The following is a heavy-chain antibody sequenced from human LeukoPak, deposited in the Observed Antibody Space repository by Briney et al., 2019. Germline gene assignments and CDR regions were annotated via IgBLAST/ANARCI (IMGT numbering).Heavy chain of an antibody. V-gene: IGHV1-2*02. D-gene: IGHD1-26*01. Sequence: ASVKVSCKASGHTFTGYYMHWVRQAPGQGLEWMGWINPNSGGTNYVQKFQGRVTMTRDTSISTAYMELSRLRSDDTAVYYCARGIVGATTGDWGQGTLVTVSS. CDR2: INPNSGGT. J-gene: IGHJ4*02. CDR3: ARGIVGATTGD. CDR1: GHTFTGYY.